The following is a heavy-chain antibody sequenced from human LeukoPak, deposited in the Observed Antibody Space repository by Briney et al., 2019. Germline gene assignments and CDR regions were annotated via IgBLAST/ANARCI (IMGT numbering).Heavy chain of an antibody. V-gene: IGHV3-30*03. CDR2: ISFDGSNI. CDR1: GFTFRSYS. Sequence: GRSLRLSCAASGFTFRSYSVHWVRQAPGKGLEWVAVISFDGSNIFYADSVKGRLTVSRDNSKNALYLQVNSLRVEDTAVYYCARGGSYSRYYFDSWGQGTLVTVSS. CDR3: ARGGSYSRYYFDS. D-gene: IGHD1-26*01. J-gene: IGHJ4*02.